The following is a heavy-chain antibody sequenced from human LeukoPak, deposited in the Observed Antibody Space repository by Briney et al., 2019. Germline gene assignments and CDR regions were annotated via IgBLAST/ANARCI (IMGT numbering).Heavy chain of an antibody. J-gene: IGHJ4*02. CDR2: INPNSGGT. D-gene: IGHD3-16*02. CDR3: ARDLSDYVWGSYRYQNFDY. Sequence: ASVKVSCKASGYTFTGYYMHWVRQAPGQGLEWMGWINPNSGGTNYAQKFQGRVTMTRDTSISTAYMELSRLRSDDTAVYYCARDLSDYVWGSYRYQNFDYWGQGTLVTVSS. V-gene: IGHV1-2*02. CDR1: GYTFTGYY.